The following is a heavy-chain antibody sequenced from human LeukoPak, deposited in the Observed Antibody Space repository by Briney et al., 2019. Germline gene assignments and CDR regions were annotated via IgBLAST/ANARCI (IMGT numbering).Heavy chain of an antibody. Sequence: GGSLRLSCAASGFTFHDYGMSWVRQVPGKGLEWVSGINWNSGNTGYADSVKGRFTISRDNAKNSLYLQMNDLRAEDTALYYGARAKACSSTTCPSDIWGLGTMVTVSS. J-gene: IGHJ3*02. CDR1: GFTFHDYG. CDR2: INWNSGNT. D-gene: IGHD2-2*01. CDR3: ARAKACSSTTCPSDI. V-gene: IGHV3-20*04.